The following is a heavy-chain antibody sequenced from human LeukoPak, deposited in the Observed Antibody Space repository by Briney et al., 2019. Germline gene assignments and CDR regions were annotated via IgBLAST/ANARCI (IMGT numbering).Heavy chain of an antibody. Sequence: GGSLRLSCAAPGFTFSDYYMSSIRQAPGKGLEWISYISISTTYTNYADSVRGRFTISRDTAKNSLFLQMTSLRAEDTAVYYCARDKSGTLGDYDAFDIWGQGTMVTVS. V-gene: IGHV3-11*05. J-gene: IGHJ3*02. CDR3: ARDKSGTLGDYDAFDI. D-gene: IGHD4-17*01. CDR2: ISISTTYT. CDR1: GFTFSDYY.